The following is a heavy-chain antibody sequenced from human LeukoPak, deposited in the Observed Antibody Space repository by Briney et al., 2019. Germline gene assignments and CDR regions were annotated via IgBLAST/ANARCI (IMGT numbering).Heavy chain of an antibody. CDR3: ARPAERGYSYGLDS. CDR1: GDSISSYY. D-gene: IGHD5-18*01. V-gene: IGHV4-59*01. J-gene: IGHJ3*01. CDR2: IYYSGST. Sequence: PSETLSLTCTVSGDSISSYYWSWIRQPPGKGLEWIGYIYYSGSTNYNPSLKSRVTISVDTSKNQVSLNLSSVTAADTAVYYCARPAERGYSYGLDSWGPGTMVTVSS.